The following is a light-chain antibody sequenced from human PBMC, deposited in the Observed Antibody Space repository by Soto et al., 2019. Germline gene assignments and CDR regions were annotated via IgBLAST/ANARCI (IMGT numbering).Light chain of an antibody. J-gene: IGKJ1*01. CDR1: QSISNR. V-gene: IGKV1-5*01. CDR2: DAS. CDR3: PHYVGMWT. Sequence: DIQMTQSPSTLSASVGDRVTITCRASQSISNRLAWYQQKPGNAPKVLIYDASSLESGVPSRFSGSGSGTEFILTISSLQPDDFASYFWPHYVGMWTFGQGTKVE.